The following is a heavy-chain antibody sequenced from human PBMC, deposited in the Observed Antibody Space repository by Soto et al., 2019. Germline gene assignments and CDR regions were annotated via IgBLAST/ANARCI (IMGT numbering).Heavy chain of an antibody. V-gene: IGHV4-61*01. Sequence: SETLSLTCTVSGGSVSSGSYYWSWIRQPPGKGLEWIGYIYYSGSTNYKPSLKSRVTISVDTSKNQFSLKLSSVTAADTAVYYCARARGARYFDYWGQGTLVTVSS. D-gene: IGHD2-15*01. CDR3: ARARGARYFDY. CDR2: IYYSGST. CDR1: GGSVSSGSYY. J-gene: IGHJ4*02.